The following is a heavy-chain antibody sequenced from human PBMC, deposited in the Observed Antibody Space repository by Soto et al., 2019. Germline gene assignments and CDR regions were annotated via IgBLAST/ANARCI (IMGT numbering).Heavy chain of an antibody. J-gene: IGHJ4*02. CDR1: GFSFDDYA. V-gene: IGHV3-9*01. D-gene: IGHD2-2*01. CDR3: ANDAGRVVSVWYYLDD. Sequence: EVQLVESGGGLVQPGRSLRLSCAASGFSFDDYAIHWVRQTPGKGLEWVSSISGTSDSIAYAASVKGRFTISRDNAKNSLYLQMHSLSPEDTALYYCANDAGRVVSVWYYLDDWGQGTMVTVSS. CDR2: ISGTSDSI.